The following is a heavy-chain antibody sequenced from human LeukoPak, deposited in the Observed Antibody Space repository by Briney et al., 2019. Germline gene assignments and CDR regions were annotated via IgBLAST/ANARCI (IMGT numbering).Heavy chain of an antibody. D-gene: IGHD1-7*01. J-gene: IGHJ5*01. Sequence: AGGSLRLSCAASGFTFSSYAMSWVRQAPGKGLEWVSGISGSGGSTYYADSVKGRLTISRDNSKNTMYLQMNSLKTEDTAVYYCTTDRGIMELPLFDCWGQGTLVTVSS. CDR1: GFTFSSYA. V-gene: IGHV3-23*01. CDR3: TTDRGIMELPLFDC. CDR2: ISGSGGST.